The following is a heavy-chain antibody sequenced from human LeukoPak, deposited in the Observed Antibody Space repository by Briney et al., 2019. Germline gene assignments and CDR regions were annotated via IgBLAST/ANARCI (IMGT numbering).Heavy chain of an antibody. D-gene: IGHD3-3*01. J-gene: IGHJ4*02. Sequence: SETLSLTCTVSGGSISSSNSYWDWMRRPPGKGLEWIGSIDYSGTTYYNPSLKSRVTMSVDTSKNQFSLKLSSVTAADTAVYYCARRTSYFSSHYHYVDSWGQGTLVTVSS. CDR1: GGSISSSNSY. V-gene: IGHV4-39*01. CDR3: ARRTSYFSSHYHYVDS. CDR2: IDYSGTT.